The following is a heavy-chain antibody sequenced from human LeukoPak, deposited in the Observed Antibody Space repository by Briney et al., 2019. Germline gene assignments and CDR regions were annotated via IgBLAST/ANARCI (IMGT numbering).Heavy chain of an antibody. D-gene: IGHD5-24*01. CDR2: INPRGGST. CDR1: GYTFTSYY. V-gene: IGHV1-2*02. Sequence: GASVKVSCKASGYTFTSYYMHWVRQAPGQGLEWMGLINPRGGSTSYAQKFQGRVTMTRDTSISTAYMELSRLRSDDTAVYYCARDWRADGYKSYYFDYWGQGTLVTVSS. CDR3: ARDWRADGYKSYYFDY. J-gene: IGHJ4*02.